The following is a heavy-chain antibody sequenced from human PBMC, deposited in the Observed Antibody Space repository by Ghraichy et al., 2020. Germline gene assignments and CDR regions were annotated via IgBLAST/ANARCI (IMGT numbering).Heavy chain of an antibody. Sequence: GGSLRLSCAASGFTFSTYSMNWVRQAPGKGLEWVSYISSSSITIYYADSVKGRFTISRDNAKNSLYLQMNSLTDEDTAVYYCARDPGDSSEGYWGQGTLVTVSS. CDR2: ISSSSITI. V-gene: IGHV3-48*02. CDR1: GFTFSTYS. J-gene: IGHJ4*02. CDR3: ARDPGDSSEGY. D-gene: IGHD3-22*01.